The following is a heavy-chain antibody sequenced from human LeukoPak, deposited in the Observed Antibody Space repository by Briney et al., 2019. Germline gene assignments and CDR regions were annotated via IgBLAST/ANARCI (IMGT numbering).Heavy chain of an antibody. J-gene: IGHJ4*02. D-gene: IGHD2-21*01. V-gene: IGHV4-4*09. CDR2: INTKGET. CDR3: ATSNDAKIAPFDH. Sequence: SETLSLTCTVSGVSMCAYQWSWGRQSPEKGREWIGCINTKGETSYSPSLKSRVTTSVDTSKSQFSLRLTSVTAADTAVYYCATSNDAKIAPFDHWGQGAPVTVSS. CDR1: GVSMCAYQ.